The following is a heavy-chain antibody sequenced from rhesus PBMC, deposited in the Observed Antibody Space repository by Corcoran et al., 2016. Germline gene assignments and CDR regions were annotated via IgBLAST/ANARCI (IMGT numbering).Heavy chain of an antibody. CDR3: AKAGYSNSYFDY. CDR2: IDPSDSET. V-gene: IGHV5-20*02. Sequence: EVQLVQSGAEVKRPGESLKIPWKTSGYSFHSYWISWVRQVPGKGLEWMGAIDPSDSETRSSPSFQGQVTISADKSISTAYLQWSSLKASDTATYYCAKAGYSNSYFDYWGQGVLVTVSS. J-gene: IGHJ4*01. D-gene: IGHD4-23*01. CDR1: GYSFHSYW.